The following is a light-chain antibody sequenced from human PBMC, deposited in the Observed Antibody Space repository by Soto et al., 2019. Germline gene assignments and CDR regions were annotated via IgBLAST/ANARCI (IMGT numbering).Light chain of an antibody. J-gene: IGKJ2*01. V-gene: IGKV3-11*01. CDR3: QQRSSWPNA. CDR1: QNIGSS. Sequence: EIVLTQSPATLSLSPGERATLSCRASQNIGSSLAWYQQKDGQAPRLVIFEAFDRATGIPARFSGSGFGTDFTLTISSLEPEDFAVYYCQQRSSWPNAFGQGTKLEIK. CDR2: EAF.